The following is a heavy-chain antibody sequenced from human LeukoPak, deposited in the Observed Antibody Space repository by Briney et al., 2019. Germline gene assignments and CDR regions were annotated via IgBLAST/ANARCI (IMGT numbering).Heavy chain of an antibody. J-gene: IGHJ4*02. D-gene: IGHD5/OR15-5a*01. CDR2: ISWNSGSI. CDR3: ARTVYGYFDY. V-gene: IGHV3-9*01. CDR1: GSTFDDYA. Sequence: GGSLRLASAPSGSTFDDYAMHWVRQAPGKGMEWVSGISWNSGSIGYADSVKGRFTISRDNAKNSLYLQMNRLRAEDTAVYYCARTVYGYFDYWGQGTLVTVSS.